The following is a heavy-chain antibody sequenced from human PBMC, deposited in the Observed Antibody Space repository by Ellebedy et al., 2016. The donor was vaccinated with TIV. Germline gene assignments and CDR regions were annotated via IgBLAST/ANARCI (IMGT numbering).Heavy chain of an antibody. CDR3: ARDFYDSTVYTCFDY. J-gene: IGHJ4*02. V-gene: IGHV4-38-2*02. CDR1: GYSIRSGYY. CDR2: IYHNGST. Sequence: GSLRLSXTVSGYSIRSGYYWGWIRQPPGKGLEWIGSIYHNGSTYYNPSLKGRLTMSLDTSKNQFSLNLRSVTAADTAVYYCARDFYDSTVYTCFDYWGQGTLVTVSS. D-gene: IGHD3-22*01.